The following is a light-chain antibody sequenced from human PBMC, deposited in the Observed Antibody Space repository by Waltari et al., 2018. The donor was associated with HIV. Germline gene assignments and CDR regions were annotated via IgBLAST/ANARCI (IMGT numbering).Light chain of an antibody. V-gene: IGLV2-14*03. CDR2: NVN. J-gene: IGLJ2*01. CDR3: SSYTTISSL. Sequence: QPALTQPASVSGSPGQAITIPCTGSSSDIGTYTYVSWYQQHPGKAPKLFTHNVNKRPSGVSHRFSGSKSDNAASLTISGLQAEDEADYFCSSYTTISSLFGGGTKLTVL. CDR1: SSDIGTYTY.